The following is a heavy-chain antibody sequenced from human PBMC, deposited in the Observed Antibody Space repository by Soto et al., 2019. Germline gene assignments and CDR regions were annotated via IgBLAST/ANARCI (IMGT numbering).Heavy chain of an antibody. Sequence: QLQLQESGPGLVKPSETLSLTCTVSGGSISSSSYYWGWIRQPPGKGLEWIGSIYYSGSTYYNPSLKSRVTISGDTSKNQFSLKPSSVTAADTAVYYCARHFRPRASWAFDYWGQGTLVTVSS. CDR2: IYYSGST. J-gene: IGHJ4*02. CDR1: GGSISSSSYY. D-gene: IGHD2-2*01. V-gene: IGHV4-39*01. CDR3: ARHFRPRASWAFDY.